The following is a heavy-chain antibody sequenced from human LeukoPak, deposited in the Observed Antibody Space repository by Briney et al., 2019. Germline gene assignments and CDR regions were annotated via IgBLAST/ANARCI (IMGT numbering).Heavy chain of an antibody. J-gene: IGHJ6*03. CDR3: ARDLCKGGVGIDLEGTTGTVTTGRYYYYYYYMDV. D-gene: IGHD1-1*01. V-gene: IGHV1-18*01. Sequence: ASVKVSCEASGYTFTSYGISWVRQAPGQGLEWMGWISAYNGNTNYAQKLQGRVTMTTDTSTSTAYMELRSLRSDDTAVYYCARDLCKGGVGIDLEGTTGTVTTGRYYYYYYYMDVWGKGTTVTVSS. CDR1: GYTFTSYG. CDR2: ISAYNGNT.